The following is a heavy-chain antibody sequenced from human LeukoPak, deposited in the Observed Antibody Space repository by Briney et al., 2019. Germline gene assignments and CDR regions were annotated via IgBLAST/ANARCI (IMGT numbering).Heavy chain of an antibody. Sequence: GGSLRLSCAASGFTFSSYGMHWVRQAPGKGLEWVSFIRYDGSNEYYADSVRGRFTISRDNSKNTLYLQMNSLRAEDTAVYYCARGPRVGAAGFVYYHYIDVWGKGTTVTVSS. CDR2: IRYDGSNE. CDR1: GFTFSSYG. D-gene: IGHD1-26*01. CDR3: ARGPRVGAAGFVYYHYIDV. V-gene: IGHV3-30*02. J-gene: IGHJ6*03.